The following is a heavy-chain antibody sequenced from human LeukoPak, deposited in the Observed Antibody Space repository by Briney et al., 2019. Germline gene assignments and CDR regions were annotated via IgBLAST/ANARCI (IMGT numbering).Heavy chain of an antibody. D-gene: IGHD4-11*01. CDR3: ARGSHYSNSPPTGFDY. CDR1: GFTFNDYY. J-gene: IGHJ4*02. Sequence: GGSLRLSCAASGFTFNDYYMSWIRQAPGKGLEWVSYISSSASAIYYADSLKGRFTISRDNAKNSLYLQMNSLRAEDTAVYYCARGSHYSNSPPTGFDYWGQGTLVTVSS. V-gene: IGHV3-11*04. CDR2: ISSSASAI.